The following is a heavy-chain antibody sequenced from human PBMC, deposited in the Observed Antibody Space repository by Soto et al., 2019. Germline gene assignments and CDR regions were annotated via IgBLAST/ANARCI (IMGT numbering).Heavy chain of an antibody. Sequence: ASVKVSCKASGYTFTSYAMHWVRQAPGQRLEWMGWINAGNGNTKYSQKFQGRVTITRDTSASTAYMELSSLRSEDTAVYYCARTPTQGGGYYYGMDVWGQGTTVTVS. V-gene: IGHV1-3*01. CDR2: INAGNGNT. J-gene: IGHJ6*02. CDR3: ARTPTQGGGYYYGMDV. D-gene: IGHD3-16*01. CDR1: GYTFTSYA.